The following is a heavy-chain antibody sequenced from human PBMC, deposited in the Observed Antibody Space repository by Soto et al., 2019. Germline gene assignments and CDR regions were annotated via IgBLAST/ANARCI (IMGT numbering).Heavy chain of an antibody. CDR3: AKDRGPLGYCSSTSCPGVGALDP. D-gene: IGHD2-2*01. J-gene: IGHJ5*02. Sequence: GGSLRLSCAASGFTFSSYGMHWVRQAPGKGLEWVAVISYDGSNKYYADSVKGRFTISRDNSKNTLYLQMNSLRAEDTAVYYCAKDRGPLGYCSSTSCPGVGALDPWGQGTLVTVSS. V-gene: IGHV3-30*18. CDR2: ISYDGSNK. CDR1: GFTFSSYG.